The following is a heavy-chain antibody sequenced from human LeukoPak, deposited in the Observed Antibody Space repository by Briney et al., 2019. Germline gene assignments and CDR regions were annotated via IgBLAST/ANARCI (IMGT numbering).Heavy chain of an antibody. CDR2: IWYDESNI. J-gene: IGHJ6*03. D-gene: IGHD3-10*01. Sequence: PGRSLRLSCAASGFMFSDYGMHWVRQAPGKGLEWVAAIWYDESNIFYADSVKGRFTISRDDSKNALYLQMNSLRAEDTADYYCAKEGDRGEALYYYYMDVWGNGTTVTVSS. V-gene: IGHV3-33*06. CDR3: AKEGDRGEALYYYYMDV. CDR1: GFMFSDYG.